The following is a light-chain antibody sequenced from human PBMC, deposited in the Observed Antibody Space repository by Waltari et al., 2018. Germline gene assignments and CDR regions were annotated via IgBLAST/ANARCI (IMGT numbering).Light chain of an antibody. CDR3: QNHERVPAT. V-gene: IGKV3-20*01. CDR2: AAS. J-gene: IGKJ1*01. CDR1: QSISKY. Sequence: VLTQSPGTLSLSPGERATLPCRASQSISKYLVWYQQRPGHAPRLLIYAASTRATGIPDRFSGSGFGTDFTLTISRLEPEDCAMYYCQNHERVPATFGQGTKVEIK.